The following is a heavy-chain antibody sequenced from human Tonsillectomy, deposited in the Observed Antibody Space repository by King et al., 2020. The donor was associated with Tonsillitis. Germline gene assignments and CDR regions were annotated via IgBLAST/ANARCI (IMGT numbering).Heavy chain of an antibody. J-gene: IGHJ4*02. Sequence: QLVQSGAEVKKPGSSVRVSCKASGGTFSNHAVSWVRQAPGQGLEWMGGIIPMFSSPSYAQSFQGRVTFTADESTSTPYMDLRSLTSDDTAVYYCARDREGTRFHGGLGYWGLGTLVTVSA. CDR3: ARDREGTRFHGGLGY. CDR1: GGTFSNHA. V-gene: IGHV1-69*01. D-gene: IGHD3-16*01. CDR2: IIPMFSSP.